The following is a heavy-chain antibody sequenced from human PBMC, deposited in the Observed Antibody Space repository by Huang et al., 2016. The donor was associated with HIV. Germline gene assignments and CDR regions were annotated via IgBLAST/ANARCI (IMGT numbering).Heavy chain of an antibody. J-gene: IGHJ5*02. CDR2: INHLGSP. CDR3: ARDATKNPRAWFDP. CDR1: GGSLSGYY. Sequence: QVHLQQWGAGLLKSAETLSLTCAVYGGSLSGYYWSWLRQTPGKGLEWIGEINHLGSPNYNPSRKSRVSISMDGSKKQFSLKLRSISDADTAVYFCARDATKNPRAWFDPWGQGTLVTVSS. V-gene: IGHV4-34*02.